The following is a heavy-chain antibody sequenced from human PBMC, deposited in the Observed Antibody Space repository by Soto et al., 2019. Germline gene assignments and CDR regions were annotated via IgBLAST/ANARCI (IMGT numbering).Heavy chain of an antibody. Sequence: GGSLRLSCAASGFTFSSYAISWVRQAPGKGLEWVSAISGSGGSTYYADSVKGRFTISRDNSKNTLYLQMNSLRAEDTAVYYCAKGYSGSYYGRYYYGMDVWGQGTTVTVSS. V-gene: IGHV3-23*01. D-gene: IGHD1-26*01. CDR2: ISGSGGST. CDR3: AKGYSGSYYGRYYYGMDV. J-gene: IGHJ6*02. CDR1: GFTFSSYA.